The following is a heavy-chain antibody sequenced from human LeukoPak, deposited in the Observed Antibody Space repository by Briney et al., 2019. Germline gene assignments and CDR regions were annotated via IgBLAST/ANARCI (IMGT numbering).Heavy chain of an antibody. Sequence: SETLSLTCTVSGGSISSGGYYWSWIRQPPGKGLEWIGYIYHSGSTYYNPSLKSRVTISVDRSKNQFSLKLSSVTAADTAVYYCARVSTVTEAFDYWGQGTLVTVSS. CDR1: GGSISSGGYY. CDR3: ARVSTVTEAFDY. CDR2: IYHSGST. V-gene: IGHV4-30-2*01. J-gene: IGHJ4*02. D-gene: IGHD4-17*01.